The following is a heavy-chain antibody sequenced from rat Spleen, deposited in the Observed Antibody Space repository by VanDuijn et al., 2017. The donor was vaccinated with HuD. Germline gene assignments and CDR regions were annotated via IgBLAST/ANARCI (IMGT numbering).Heavy chain of an antibody. D-gene: IGHD1-12*02. J-gene: IGHJ3*01. CDR2: IWSNGVT. CDR3: TSFYYYDGSYYYPFPY. CDR1: GFSISSYG. Sequence: QVQLKESGPGLVQPSQTLSLTCTVSGFSISSYGVIWVRQPPGKGLEWMGVIWSNGVTDYNSAIKSRLSISRDTSKSQVYLKVNSLQTGDTALYFCTSFYYYDGSYYYPFPYWGQGTLVTVSS. V-gene: IGHV2-13*01.